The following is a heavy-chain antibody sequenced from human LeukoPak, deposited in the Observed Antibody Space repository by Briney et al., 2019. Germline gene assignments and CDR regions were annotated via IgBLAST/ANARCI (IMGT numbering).Heavy chain of an antibody. CDR3: ARVRTGKSAFDI. CDR2: INHSGST. J-gene: IGHJ3*02. V-gene: IGHV4-34*01. CDR1: GGSFSGYY. D-gene: IGHD7-27*01. Sequence: PSETLSLTCAVYGGSFSGYYWSWIRQPPGKGLEWIGEINHSGSTNYNPSLKSRVTISVDTSKNQFSLKLSSVTAADTAVYYCARVRTGKSAFDIWGQGTMVTVSS.